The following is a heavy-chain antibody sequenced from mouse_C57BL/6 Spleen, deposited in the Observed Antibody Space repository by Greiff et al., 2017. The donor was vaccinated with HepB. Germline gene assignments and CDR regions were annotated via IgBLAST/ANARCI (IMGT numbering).Heavy chain of an antibody. V-gene: IGHV1-64*01. CDR1: GYTFTSYW. CDR3: ARYLSYDYADYFDY. D-gene: IGHD2-4*01. Sequence: QVHVKQSGAELVKPGASVKLSCKASGYTFTSYWMHWVKQRPGQGLEWIGMIHPNSGSTNYNEKFKSKATLTVDKSSSTAYMQLSSLTSEDSAVYYCARYLSYDYADYFDYWGQGTTLTVSS. CDR2: IHPNSGST. J-gene: IGHJ2*01.